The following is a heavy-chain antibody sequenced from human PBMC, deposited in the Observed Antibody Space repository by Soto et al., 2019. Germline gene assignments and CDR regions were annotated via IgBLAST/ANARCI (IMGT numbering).Heavy chain of an antibody. V-gene: IGHV1-69*12. Sequence: QVQLVQSGAEVKKPGSSVKVSCKASGGTFSSYAISWVRQAPGQGLEWMGGIIPIFGTANYAQKFKGRVTITADESTITAYRERSSLRPDEKAMYYCARGGAVASCTFDDWFDPWGQGTLVTVSS. CDR3: ARGGAVASCTFDDWFDP. J-gene: IGHJ5*02. CDR2: IIPIFGTA. D-gene: IGHD3-16*01. CDR1: GGTFSSYA.